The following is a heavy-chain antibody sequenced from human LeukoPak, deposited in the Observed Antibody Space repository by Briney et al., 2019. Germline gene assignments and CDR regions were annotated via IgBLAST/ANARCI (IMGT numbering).Heavy chain of an antibody. CDR3: AKGGATDGDY. J-gene: IGHJ4*02. D-gene: IGHD5-12*01. V-gene: IGHV3-74*01. CDR1: GFTFSNYW. Sequence: GGSLRLSCAASGFTFSNYWMHWVRQAPGKGLVWVSRINSDGSSTTSADSVKGRFTISRDNAKNTLYLQMNSLRAEDTAVYYCAKGGATDGDYWGQGTLVTVSS. CDR2: INSDGSST.